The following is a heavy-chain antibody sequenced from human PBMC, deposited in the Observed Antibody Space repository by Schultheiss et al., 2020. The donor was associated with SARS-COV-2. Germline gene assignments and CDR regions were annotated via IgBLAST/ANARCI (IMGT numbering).Heavy chain of an antibody. CDR3: AKTLYSGPREFYYYALDV. V-gene: IGHV3-11*06. CDR1: GFTFSDYY. CDR2: ISSSSSYI. D-gene: IGHD5-12*01. J-gene: IGHJ6*02. Sequence: GGSLRLSCAASGFTFSDYYMSWIRQAPGKGLEWVSYISSSSSYIYYADSVKGRFTISRDNAKNSLYLQMNSLRTEDTAVYYCAKTLYSGPREFYYYALDVWGQGTTVTVSS.